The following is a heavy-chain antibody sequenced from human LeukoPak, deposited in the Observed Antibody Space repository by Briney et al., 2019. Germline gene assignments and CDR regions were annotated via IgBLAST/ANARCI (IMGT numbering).Heavy chain of an antibody. CDR1: GGSITNYY. D-gene: IGHD3-10*01. Sequence: SETLSLTCSVSGGSITNYYWSWIRQSPGKGLEWIGFIYNTGRTNYNPSLQSRVTMSIDTSKNQFSLKLSSVTAADTAVYYCARDRDPNWFDPWGQGTLVTVSS. CDR2: IYNTGRT. J-gene: IGHJ5*02. CDR3: ARDRDPNWFDP. V-gene: IGHV4-4*08.